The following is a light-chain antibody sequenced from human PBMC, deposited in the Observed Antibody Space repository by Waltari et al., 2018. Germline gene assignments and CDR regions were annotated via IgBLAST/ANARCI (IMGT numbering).Light chain of an antibody. Sequence: QSVLTQPPSASGTPGQRAPISCSGRSPTIGSNSVHWYQQPPGTAPKLLIYGKNPRPSGVPDRFSGSKSGTSASLAISGLRSDDEADYYCATWDDSLGGLWVFGGGTKLTVL. CDR1: SPTIGSNS. CDR3: ATWDDSLGGLWV. J-gene: IGLJ3*02. CDR2: GKN. V-gene: IGLV1-47*01.